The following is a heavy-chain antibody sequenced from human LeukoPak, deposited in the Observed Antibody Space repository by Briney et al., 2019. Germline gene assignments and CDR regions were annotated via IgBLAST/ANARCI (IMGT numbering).Heavy chain of an antibody. CDR2: ISSSSSTI. CDR3: ARVRVYGVVPGRLDY. J-gene: IGHJ4*02. V-gene: IGHV3-48*01. CDR1: GFTFSSYS. Sequence: PGGSLRLSCAASGFTFSSYSMNWVRQAPGKGLEWVSYISSSSSTIYYADSVKGRFTISRDNAKNSLYLQMNSLRAEDTAVYYCARVRVYGVVPGRLDYWGQGTLVTVSS. D-gene: IGHD2-2*01.